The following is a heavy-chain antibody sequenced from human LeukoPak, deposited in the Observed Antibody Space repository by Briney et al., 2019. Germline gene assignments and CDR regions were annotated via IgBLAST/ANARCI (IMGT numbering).Heavy chain of an antibody. J-gene: IGHJ4*02. CDR2: INPDGTVT. V-gene: IGHV3-74*01. D-gene: IGHD6-19*01. Sequence: GSLRLSCAASGFTFSKYWMLWVRQAPGKGLESVSRINPDGTVTTYADSVKGRFTVSRDNADNTMFLQMNSVRDEDTAVYYCATKQWLAPPPDSWGQGTPVTVSS. CDR1: GFTFSKYW. CDR3: ATKQWLAPPPDS.